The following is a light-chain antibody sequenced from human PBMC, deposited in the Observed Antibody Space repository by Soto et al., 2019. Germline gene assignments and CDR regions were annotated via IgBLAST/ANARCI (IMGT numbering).Light chain of an antibody. CDR1: SSDIGSNP. V-gene: IGLV1-44*01. J-gene: IGLJ2*01. CDR2: RDN. CDR3: SAWDDNIYGPV. Sequence: QSVLTQPPSASGTPGQRVAFSCSGGSSDIGSNPVNWYLHLPGAAPKLLIYRDNQRPSGVPDRFSGSKSGTSASLTISGLQSEEEADYFCSAWDDNIYGPVFGGGTKLTVL.